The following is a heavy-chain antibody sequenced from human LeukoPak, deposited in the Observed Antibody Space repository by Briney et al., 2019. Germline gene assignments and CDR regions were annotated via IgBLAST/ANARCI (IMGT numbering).Heavy chain of an antibody. Sequence: PGGSLRLSCAASGFTFSSYGMHWVRQAPGKGLEWVAVIWYDGSNKYYADSVKGRFTISRDNSKNTLYLQMNSLRAEDTAVYYCARDRSIAAAGTSFDYWGQGTQVTVSS. J-gene: IGHJ4*02. CDR1: GFTFSSYG. CDR3: ARDRSIAAAGTSFDY. CDR2: IWYDGSNK. V-gene: IGHV3-33*01. D-gene: IGHD6-13*01.